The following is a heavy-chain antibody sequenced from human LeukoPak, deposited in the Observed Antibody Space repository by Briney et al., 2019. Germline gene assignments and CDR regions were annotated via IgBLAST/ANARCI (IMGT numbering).Heavy chain of an antibody. J-gene: IGHJ6*03. V-gene: IGHV4-39*07. Sequence: PSETLSLTCTVSGGSISSNIDYWGWIRQPQGKGLEWIGSISYTGNTYYNPSLKSRVTISVDTSKNQFSLKLSSVTAADTAVYYCARQQGSGSYLYMDVWGKGTTVTISS. D-gene: IGHD3-10*01. CDR2: ISYTGNT. CDR1: GGSISSNIDY. CDR3: ARQQGSGSYLYMDV.